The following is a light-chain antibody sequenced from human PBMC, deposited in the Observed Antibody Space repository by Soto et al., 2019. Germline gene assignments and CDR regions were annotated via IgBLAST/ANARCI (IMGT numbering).Light chain of an antibody. J-gene: IGKJ4*01. CDR1: QSVSSY. Sequence: EIVLTQSPATLSLSPGERATLSCRASQSVSSYLAWYQQKPGQAPRLLIYDASNRATGIPARFSGSGSGTDFTLTISSLEPEDFAVYYCQQRSNWPPAHTFGGGTKVDNK. V-gene: IGKV3-11*01. CDR2: DAS. CDR3: QQRSNWPPAHT.